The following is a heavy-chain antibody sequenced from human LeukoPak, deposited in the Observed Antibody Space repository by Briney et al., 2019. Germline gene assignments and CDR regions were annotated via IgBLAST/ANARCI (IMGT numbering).Heavy chain of an antibody. CDR2: MSSSGGSI. D-gene: IGHD3-22*01. Sequence: GGSLRLSCAASGFTFSDYYMSWIRQAPGKGLEWVSYMSSSGGSISYADSVKGRFTISRDNAKNSLYLQMNGLRADDTAVYYCARERDDGTGYYYLNWFDPWGQGTLVTVSS. V-gene: IGHV3-11*01. CDR1: GFTFSDYY. CDR3: ARERDDGTGYYYLNWFDP. J-gene: IGHJ5*02.